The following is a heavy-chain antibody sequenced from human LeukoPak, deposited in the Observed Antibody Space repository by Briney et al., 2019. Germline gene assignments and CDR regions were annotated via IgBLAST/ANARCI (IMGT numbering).Heavy chain of an antibody. V-gene: IGHV7-4-1*02. CDR3: ARRIRPREQWLVPGPNWYFDL. CDR1: GYTFTGYY. J-gene: IGHJ2*01. CDR2: INTNTGNP. D-gene: IGHD6-19*01. Sequence: ASVKVSCKASGYTFTGYYMHWVRQAPGQGLEWMGWINTNTGNPTYAQGFTGRFVFSLDTSVSTAYLQISSLKAEDTAVYYCARRIRPREQWLVPGPNWYFDLWGRGTLVTVSS.